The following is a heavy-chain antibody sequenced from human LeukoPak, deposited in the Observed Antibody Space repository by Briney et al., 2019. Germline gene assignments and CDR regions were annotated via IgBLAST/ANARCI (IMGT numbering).Heavy chain of an antibody. D-gene: IGHD3-22*01. CDR3: ARPYYYDSRIDP. J-gene: IGHJ5*02. CDR1: GGSLGSGDSY. Sequence: SETLSLTCTVSGGSLGSGDSYWSWIRQPPGKGLEWIAYMYYSGSTYYNPSLKSRVTMSADTSKNQLSLKLSSVTAADTAVYYCARPYYYDSRIDPWGQGILVTVSS. V-gene: IGHV4-30-4*01. CDR2: MYYSGST.